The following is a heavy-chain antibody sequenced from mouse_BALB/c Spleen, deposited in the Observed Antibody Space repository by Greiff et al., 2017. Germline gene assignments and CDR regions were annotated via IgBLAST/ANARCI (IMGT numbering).Heavy chain of an antibody. CDR2: IDPYNGGT. D-gene: IGHD1-1*01. CDR3: ARRGYYYYGSSYYAMDY. CDR1: GYAFTSYN. Sequence: VQLKQSGPELVKPGASVKVSCKASGYAFTSYNMYWVKQSHGKSLEWIGYIDPYNGGTSYNQKFKGKATLTVDKSSSTAYMHLNSLTSEDSAVYYCARRGYYYYGSSYYAMDYWGQGTSVTVSS. J-gene: IGHJ4*01. V-gene: IGHV1S135*01.